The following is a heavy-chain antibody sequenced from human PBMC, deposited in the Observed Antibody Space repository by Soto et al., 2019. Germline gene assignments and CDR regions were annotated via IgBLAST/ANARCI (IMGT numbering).Heavy chain of an antibody. CDR3: ASKLTFGSSSEY. J-gene: IGHJ4*02. CDR1: GFTFSNYA. V-gene: IGHV3-23*01. D-gene: IGHD3-10*01. Sequence: EVQLLESGGGLVQPGGSLRLSCAASGFTFSNYAMNWVRQAPGKGLEWVSTIGGSGAPTYYADSVRGRFTISRDNSKNTLYLQMNSLRDEDTAVYFCASKLTFGSSSEYLGQGTLVTVAS. CDR2: IGGSGAPT.